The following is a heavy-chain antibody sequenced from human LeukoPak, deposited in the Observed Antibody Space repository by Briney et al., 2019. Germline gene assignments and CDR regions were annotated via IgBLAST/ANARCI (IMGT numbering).Heavy chain of an antibody. V-gene: IGHV3-53*01. CDR3: ARGGDYEGDAFDL. Sequence: GGSLRLSCAASGVTVSATPMSWLRQAPGKGPEWVSVIYSGGSTSYADSVKGRFTLSRDNSKNTLFFQMNSLRAEDTAMYYCARGGDYEGDAFDLWGQGTMVIVSS. J-gene: IGHJ3*01. CDR2: IYSGGST. D-gene: IGHD4-17*01. CDR1: GVTVSATP.